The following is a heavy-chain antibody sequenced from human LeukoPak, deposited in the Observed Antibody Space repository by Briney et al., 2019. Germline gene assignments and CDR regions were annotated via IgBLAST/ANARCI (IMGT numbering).Heavy chain of an antibody. D-gene: IGHD3-22*01. CDR2: INWNSVSA. J-gene: IGHJ4*02. V-gene: IGHV3-9*01. Sequence: GGSLRLSCAASGFTFSSYSMNWVRQAPGKGLEWVAGINWNSVSAVYADSLKGRLTISRDNAKNSLFLQMNSLKTEDTAFYYCAKGARSSSSYTTDWGQGILVTVSS. CDR3: AKGARSSSSYTTD. CDR1: GFTFSSYS.